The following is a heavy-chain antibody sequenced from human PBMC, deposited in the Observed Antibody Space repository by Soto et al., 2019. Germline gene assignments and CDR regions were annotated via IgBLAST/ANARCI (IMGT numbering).Heavy chain of an antibody. Sequence: ASVKVSCKASGYTFTSYDINWVRQATGQGLEWMGWMNPNRGNTGYAQKFQGRGTMTRNTSLSTAYMELSSLRSEETAVYYWAREYLVSTNWFDPWGQGTLVTVSS. CDR1: GYTFTSYD. V-gene: IGHV1-8*01. D-gene: IGHD2-2*01. CDR2: MNPNRGNT. CDR3: AREYLVSTNWFDP. J-gene: IGHJ5*02.